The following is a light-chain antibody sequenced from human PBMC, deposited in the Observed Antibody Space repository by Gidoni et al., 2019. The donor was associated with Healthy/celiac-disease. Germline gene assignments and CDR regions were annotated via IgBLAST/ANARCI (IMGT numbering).Light chain of an antibody. CDR1: QSVTSY. J-gene: IGKJ3*01. CDR3: QQRSNWTFT. V-gene: IGKV3-11*01. Sequence: EIVLTQSPATLSLSPGERATISCRASQSVTSYLTWYQQKPGQAPRLLIYDASNRATGIPARFSGSGSGTDVTLTISSREPEDFAVYYCQQRSNWTFTFGPGTKVDIK. CDR2: DAS.